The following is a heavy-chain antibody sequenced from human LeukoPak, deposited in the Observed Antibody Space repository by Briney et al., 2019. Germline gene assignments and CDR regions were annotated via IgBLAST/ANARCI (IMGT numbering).Heavy chain of an antibody. CDR2: ISSSSTI. V-gene: IGHV3-48*04. Sequence: GGSLRLSCAASEFTFSSYNMNWVRQAPGKGLEWVSYISSSSTIYYADSVKGRFTISRDNAKNSLYLQMNSLRAEDTAVYYCARVRGPPGNNFYYYYYMDVWGKGTTVTISS. CDR3: ARVRGPPGNNFYYYYYMDV. CDR1: EFTFSSYN. J-gene: IGHJ6*03. D-gene: IGHD1/OR15-1a*01.